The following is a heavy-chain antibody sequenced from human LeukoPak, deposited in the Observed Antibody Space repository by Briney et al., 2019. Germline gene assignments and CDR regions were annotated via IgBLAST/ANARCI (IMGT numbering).Heavy chain of an antibody. D-gene: IGHD3-3*01. CDR3: ARTYYDFWSGYSLVYNWFDP. CDR2: MNPNSGNT. Sequence: GASVKVSCKASGYTFTGYYMHWVRQAPGQGLEWMGWMNPNSGNTGYAQKCQGRVTITRNTSINTAYMELSSLRSEDTAVYYCARTYYDFWSGYSLVYNWFDPWGQGTLFTVSS. CDR1: GYTFTGYY. J-gene: IGHJ5*02. V-gene: IGHV1-8*03.